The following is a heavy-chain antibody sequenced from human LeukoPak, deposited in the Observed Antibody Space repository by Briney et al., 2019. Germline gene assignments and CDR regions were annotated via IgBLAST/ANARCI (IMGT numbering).Heavy chain of an antibody. Sequence: GGSLRLSCAASGFTFSNYAMSWVRQAPGKGLEWVSGISGSGGSTYYADSVKGRFTISRDDSKNTLYLQMNSLRAEDTAVYYCAKCPPYCTNGVCYTQKYYFDYWGQGTLVTVSS. CDR1: GFTFSNYA. V-gene: IGHV3-23*01. CDR2: ISGSGGST. D-gene: IGHD2-8*01. J-gene: IGHJ4*02. CDR3: AKCPPYCTNGVCYTQKYYFDY.